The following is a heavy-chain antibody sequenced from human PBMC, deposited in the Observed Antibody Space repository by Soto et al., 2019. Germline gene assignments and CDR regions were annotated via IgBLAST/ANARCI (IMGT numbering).Heavy chain of an antibody. V-gene: IGHV1-69*01. CDR3: ARENEIAAAGSQNYYYYGMDV. CDR1: GGTFSSYA. Sequence: QVPLVQSGAEVKKPGSSVKVSCKASGGTFSSYAISWVRQAPGQGLEWMGGIIPIFGTANYAQKFQGRVTITADESTSTAYMELSSLRSEDTAVYYCARENEIAAAGSQNYYYYGMDVWGQGTTVTVSS. D-gene: IGHD6-13*01. J-gene: IGHJ6*02. CDR2: IIPIFGTA.